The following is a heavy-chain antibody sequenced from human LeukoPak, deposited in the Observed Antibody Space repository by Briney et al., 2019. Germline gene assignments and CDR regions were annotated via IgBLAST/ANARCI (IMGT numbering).Heavy chain of an antibody. CDR2: TRNKANSYST. CDR3: ARGRGVGATALDY. D-gene: IGHD1-26*01. J-gene: IGHJ4*02. Sequence: PGGSLRLSCAASGFTFSDHYMDWVRQAPGKGLEWVGRTRNKANSYSTEYAASVKGRFTISRDYSKNSLSLQMNSLRAEDTAVYYCARGRGVGATALDYWGQGTLVTVSS. V-gene: IGHV3-72*01. CDR1: GFTFSDHY.